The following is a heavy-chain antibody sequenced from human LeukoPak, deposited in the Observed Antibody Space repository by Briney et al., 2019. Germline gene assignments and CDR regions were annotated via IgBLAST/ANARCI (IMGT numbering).Heavy chain of an antibody. V-gene: IGHV3-74*01. D-gene: IGHD4-11*01. Sequence: GGSLRLSCAASGFTFSSNWMHWVRHVPGKGLEWVSRILSDGSYTSYADSVRGRFTISRDNAKNTLNLQMSTLRAEDTAVYYCAKGSTSFWYFDLWGRGTLVTVSS. CDR3: AKGSTSFWYFDL. CDR1: GFTFSSNW. CDR2: ILSDGSYT. J-gene: IGHJ2*01.